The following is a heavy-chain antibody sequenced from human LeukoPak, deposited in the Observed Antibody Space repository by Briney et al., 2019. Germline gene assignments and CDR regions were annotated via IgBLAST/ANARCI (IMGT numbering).Heavy chain of an antibody. CDR3: AKIEDSCGYGSPYAFDI. V-gene: IGHV3-23*01. Sequence: GGSLRLSCAASGFTFSSYGMSWVRQAPGKGLEWVSAISGSGGSTYYADSVKGRFTISRDNSKNTLYLQMNSLRAEDTAVYYCAKIEDSCGYGSPYAFDIWGQGTMVTVSS. D-gene: IGHD5-12*01. CDR1: GFTFSSYG. CDR2: ISGSGGST. J-gene: IGHJ3*02.